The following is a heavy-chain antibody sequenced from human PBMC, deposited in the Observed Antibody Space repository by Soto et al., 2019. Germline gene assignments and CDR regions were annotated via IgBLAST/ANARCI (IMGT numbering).Heavy chain of an antibody. J-gene: IGHJ4*02. Sequence: GRSLRLSCAASGFTFSGYAMSWISQAPGKGLEWVSAISGSGGSTYYADSVKGRFTISRDNSKNTLYLQMNSLRAEDTAVYYCAKDRIFGSFDYWGQGTLVTVSS. D-gene: IGHD3-3*01. V-gene: IGHV3-23*01. CDR2: ISGSGGST. CDR1: GFTFSGYA. CDR3: AKDRIFGSFDY.